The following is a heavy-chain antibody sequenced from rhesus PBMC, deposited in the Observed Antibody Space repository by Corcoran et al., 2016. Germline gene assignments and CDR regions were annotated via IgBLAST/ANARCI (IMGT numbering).Heavy chain of an antibody. CDR2: MYGTSGST. D-gene: IGHD6-37*01. J-gene: IGHJ4*01. CDR3: ARRRLAGPHFDY. V-gene: IGHV4S9*01. CDR1: GGSISDIYY. Sequence: QVQLQESGPGLVKASETLSLTCAVSGGSISDIYYWNWIRQPPGKGLEWIGNMYGTSGSTSYNSSLKSRVTISKDPSKNQFSLKVTSVTAADTAVYYCARRRLAGPHFDYWGQGILVTVSS.